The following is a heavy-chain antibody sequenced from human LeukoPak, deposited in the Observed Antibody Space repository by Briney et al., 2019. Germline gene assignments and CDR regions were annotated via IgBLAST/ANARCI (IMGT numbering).Heavy chain of an antibody. V-gene: IGHV4-59*08. D-gene: IGHD3-10*01. CDR3: ARLTTSYYYGSGSFDY. CDR1: GGSISSYY. J-gene: IGHJ4*02. Sequence: SETLSLTCTVSGGSISSYYWSWIRQPPGEGREWIGYIYYSGRTNYNPSLKSRVTISVVTSKNQFSLKLSSVTAADTAVYYCARLTTSYYYGSGSFDYWGQGTLVTVSS. CDR2: IYYSGRT.